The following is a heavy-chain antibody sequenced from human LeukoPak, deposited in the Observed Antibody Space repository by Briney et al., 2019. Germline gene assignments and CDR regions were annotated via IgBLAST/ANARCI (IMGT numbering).Heavy chain of an antibody. CDR1: GGSIRNYY. D-gene: IGHD1-26*01. CDR3: ARDRGSGSYYHPFDAFDI. V-gene: IGHV4-59*12. Sequence: SETLSLTCTVSGGSIRNYYWSWIRQPPGKGLEWIGYIYYSGSTNYNPSLKSRVTMSVDTSKNQFSLKLSSVTAADTAVYYCARDRGSGSYYHPFDAFDIWGQGTMVTVSS. CDR2: IYYSGST. J-gene: IGHJ3*02.